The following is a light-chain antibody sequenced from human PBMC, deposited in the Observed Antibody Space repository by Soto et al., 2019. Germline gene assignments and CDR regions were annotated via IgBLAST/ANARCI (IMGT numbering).Light chain of an antibody. CDR1: QSVSSNY. CDR3: QQYASSPLT. CDR2: GAS. J-gene: IGKJ4*01. V-gene: IGKV3-20*01. Sequence: ENVLTQSPVTLSLSPGERATLSCRALQSVSSNYIAWHQQKPGQAPRLLIYGASSRATGIPDRFSGSGSGTDFTLTINGLEPEDCAVYYCQQYASSPLTFGGGTKVDIK.